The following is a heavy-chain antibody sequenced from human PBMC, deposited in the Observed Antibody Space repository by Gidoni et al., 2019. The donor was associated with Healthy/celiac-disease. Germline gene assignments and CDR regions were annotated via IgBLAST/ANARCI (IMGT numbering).Heavy chain of an antibody. Sequence: EVQLVQSVAEVKQPGESLKISCKGSGYSFTSYWIGWVRQMPGKGLGWMGIIYPGDSDTRYSPSFQGQVTISADKSISTAYLQWSSLKASDTAMYYCATSGGYSYGNYGMDVWGQGTTVTVSS. CDR2: IYPGDSDT. CDR1: GYSFTSYW. J-gene: IGHJ6*02. CDR3: ATSGGYSYGNYGMDV. V-gene: IGHV5-51*01. D-gene: IGHD5-18*01.